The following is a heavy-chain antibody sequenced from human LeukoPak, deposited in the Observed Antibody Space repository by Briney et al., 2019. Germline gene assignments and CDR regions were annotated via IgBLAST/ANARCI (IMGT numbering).Heavy chain of an antibody. V-gene: IGHV4-59*08. D-gene: IGHD3-22*01. CDR2: IYYSGST. CDR1: GGSISSYY. Sequence: SETLSLTCTVSGGSISSYYWSWIRQPPGKGLEWIGYIYYSGSTNYNPSLKSRVTISVDTSKNQFSLKVSSVTAADTAVYYCARHRGSVSDSSGYYSDYWGQGTLVTVSS. CDR3: ARHRGSVSDSSGYYSDY. J-gene: IGHJ4*02.